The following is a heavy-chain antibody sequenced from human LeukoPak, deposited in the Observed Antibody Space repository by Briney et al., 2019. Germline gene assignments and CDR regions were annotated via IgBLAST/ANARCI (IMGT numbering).Heavy chain of an antibody. J-gene: IGHJ4*02. CDR1: GYAVNTYY. CDR3: ARVRLGALDY. D-gene: IGHD1-26*01. CDR2: IHSDGTT. Sequence: TGGSLRLSCAASGYAVNTYYTSWVRQAPGKGPEWVSIIHSDGTTYYADSVKGRFTFSRDNSKNTLYLQLNSLRAEDTAMYFCARVRLGALDYWGQGTLVTVSS. V-gene: IGHV3-53*01.